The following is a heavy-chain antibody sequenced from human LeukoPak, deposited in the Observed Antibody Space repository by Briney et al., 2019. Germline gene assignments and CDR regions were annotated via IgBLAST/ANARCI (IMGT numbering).Heavy chain of an antibody. D-gene: IGHD1-26*01. V-gene: IGHV1-18*01. CDR2: ISAYNGNT. Sequence: ASVKVSCKASGYTFTSYGISWVRQAPGQGLEWMGWISAYNGNTNYARKLQGRVTMTTDTSTSTAYMELRSLRSDDTAVYYCARDHEGLRSSGSSPGYWGQGTLVTVSS. CDR3: ARDHEGLRSSGSSPGY. CDR1: GYTFTSYG. J-gene: IGHJ4*02.